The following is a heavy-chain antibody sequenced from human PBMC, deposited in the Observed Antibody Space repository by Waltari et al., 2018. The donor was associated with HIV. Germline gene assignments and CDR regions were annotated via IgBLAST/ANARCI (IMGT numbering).Heavy chain of an antibody. J-gene: IGHJ4*02. D-gene: IGHD6-6*01. CDR2: ISKYGSNK. CDR1: GFTFSSYA. Sequence: QVQLVESGGGVVQPGRSLRLSCAASGFTFSSYAMHWVRQAPGKGLGWVAVISKYGSNKDCADSVKGRFTISRDNSKNTLYLQMNSLRAEDTAVYYCASKQLHWGQGTLVTVSS. V-gene: IGHV3-30-3*01. CDR3: ASKQLH.